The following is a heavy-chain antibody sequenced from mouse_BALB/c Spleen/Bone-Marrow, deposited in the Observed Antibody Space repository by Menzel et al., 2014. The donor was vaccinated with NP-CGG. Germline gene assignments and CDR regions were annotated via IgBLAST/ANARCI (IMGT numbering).Heavy chain of an antibody. CDR2: IVHANGKT. D-gene: IGHD2-13*01. CDR1: VFNIKDTN. V-gene: IGHV14-3*02. J-gene: IGHJ3*01. Sequence: VHLYQSAAAPVKPGASVKLSCTASVFNIKDTNMNWVKHTPDQGLDWIGKIVHANGKTKYQQKNQGNATIAANSSSTTAYLQLSRPTSKDAADYYCVRSPGEMNYWGQGTLVTVSA. CDR3: VRSPGEMNY.